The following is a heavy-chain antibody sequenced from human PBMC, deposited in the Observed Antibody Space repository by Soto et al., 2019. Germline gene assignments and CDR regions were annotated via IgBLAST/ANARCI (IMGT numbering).Heavy chain of an antibody. CDR1: GGSVSSGSYY. D-gene: IGHD3-3*01. V-gene: IGHV4-61*01. J-gene: IGHJ6*02. Sequence: QVQLQESGPGLVKPSETLSLTCTVSGGSVSSGSYYWSWIRQPPGKGLEWIGYIYYSGSTNYNPSLKSRVTISVDTSKNQCSLKLSSVTAADTAVYYCARYPSNRVLRFLEWTNTPLTYGMDVWGQGTTVTVSS. CDR3: ARYPSNRVLRFLEWTNTPLTYGMDV. CDR2: IYYSGST.